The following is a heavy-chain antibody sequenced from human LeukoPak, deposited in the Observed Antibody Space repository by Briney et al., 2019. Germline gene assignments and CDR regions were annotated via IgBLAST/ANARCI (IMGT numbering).Heavy chain of an antibody. D-gene: IGHD4-17*01. CDR2: ISYDGSNK. J-gene: IGHJ4*02. Sequence: GGSLRLSCAASGFTFSSYAMHWVRQAPGKGLQWVAVISYDGSNKYYADSVKGRFTISRDNSKNTLYLQMNSLRAEDTAVYYCAREGEDYAGYYFDYWGQGTLVTVSS. CDR1: GFTFSSYA. CDR3: AREGEDYAGYYFDY. V-gene: IGHV3-30*04.